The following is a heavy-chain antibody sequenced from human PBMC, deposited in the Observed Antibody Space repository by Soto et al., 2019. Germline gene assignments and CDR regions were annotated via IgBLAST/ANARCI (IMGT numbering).Heavy chain of an antibody. Sequence: EVQLLESGGGLVQPGGSLRLSCAAAGFTVSSYAMSWVRQAPGKGLEWVSSISGSGGSTYYADSVKGRFTISRDNAKNSLYLQMNSLRAEDTAVYYCARSTYYYDSSGYYSAGAYYGMDVWGQGTTVTVSS. CDR2: ISGSGGST. CDR1: GFTVSSYA. J-gene: IGHJ6*02. D-gene: IGHD3-22*01. CDR3: ARSTYYYDSSGYYSAGAYYGMDV. V-gene: IGHV3-23*01.